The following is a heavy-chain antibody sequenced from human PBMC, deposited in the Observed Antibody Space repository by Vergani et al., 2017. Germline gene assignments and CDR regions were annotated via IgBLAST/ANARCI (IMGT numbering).Heavy chain of an antibody. D-gene: IGHD5-24*01. CDR3: ARAPGRDGYSPVDY. CDR2: INPNSGGS. CDR1: GYTFTGYY. V-gene: IGHV1-2*04. Sequence: QVQLVQSGAEVKKPGASVKVSCKASGYTFTGYYMHWVRQAPGQGLEWMGWINPNSGGSNYAQKFQGWVTMTRDTAISTAYMELGRLRSDDTAVYYCARAPGRDGYSPVDYWGQGTLVTVSS. J-gene: IGHJ4*02.